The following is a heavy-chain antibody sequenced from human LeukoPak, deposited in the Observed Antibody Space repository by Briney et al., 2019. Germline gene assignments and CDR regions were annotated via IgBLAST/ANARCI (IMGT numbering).Heavy chain of an antibody. D-gene: IGHD2-15*01. Sequence: SETLSLTCTVSGGSISSYYWGWIRQPPGKGLEWIGSIYHSGSTYYNPSLKSRVTISVDTSKNQFSLKLSSVTAADTAVYYCARGQSVVVVAAHYFDYWGQGTLVTVSS. CDR2: IYHSGST. CDR3: ARGQSVVVVAAHYFDY. J-gene: IGHJ4*02. CDR1: GGSISSYY. V-gene: IGHV4-38-2*02.